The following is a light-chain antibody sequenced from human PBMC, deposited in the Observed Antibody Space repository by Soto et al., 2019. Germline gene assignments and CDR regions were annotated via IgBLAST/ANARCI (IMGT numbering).Light chain of an antibody. CDR3: QQYSDWAPIT. V-gene: IGKV3-15*01. CDR1: QSVGTN. J-gene: IGKJ4*01. Sequence: EIVMTQSPAALSLSPSERATLSCRASQSVGTNLAWYQQKPGQAPRPLIYGASARATDVPARFSGSGSGTDFTLTISSLQSEDFAVYYCQQYSDWAPITFGGGTKVEIK. CDR2: GAS.